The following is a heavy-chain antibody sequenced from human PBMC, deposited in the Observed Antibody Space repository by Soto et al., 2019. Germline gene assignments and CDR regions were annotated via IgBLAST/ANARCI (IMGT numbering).Heavy chain of an antibody. Sequence: QVHLVQSGAEVKKPGASVKVSCETSGYTFTAYVITWVRQAQGQGLELVGWISPYNGHTKYAEKFEGRVTMTTDLSTGTASMELRSLKSDDTAVDYCARSCWNSPYSSHGLDVWGQGTTVTVSS. CDR1: GYTFTAYV. D-gene: IGHD1-7*01. CDR2: ISPYNGHT. V-gene: IGHV1-18*01. CDR3: ARSCWNSPYSSHGLDV. J-gene: IGHJ6*02.